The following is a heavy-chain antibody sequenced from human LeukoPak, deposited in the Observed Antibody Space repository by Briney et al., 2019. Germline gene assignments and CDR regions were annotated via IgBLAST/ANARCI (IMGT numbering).Heavy chain of an antibody. CDR2: ISSSGSTI. D-gene: IGHD2-15*01. CDR3: ARAEGLVVVAATIDY. CDR1: GFTFSDYY. J-gene: IGHJ4*02. V-gene: IGHV3-11*04. Sequence: PVGSLRLSCAASGFTFSDYYMSWIRQAPGKGLEWVSYISSSGSTIYYADSVKGRFTISRDNAKNSLYLQMNSLRAEDTAVYYCARAEGLVVVAATIDYWGQGTLVTVSS.